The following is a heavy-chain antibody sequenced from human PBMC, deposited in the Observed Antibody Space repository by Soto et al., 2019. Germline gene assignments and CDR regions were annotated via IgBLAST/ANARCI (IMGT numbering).Heavy chain of an antibody. Sequence: QVQLVQSGAEVKKPGSSVKGSCKASGGTFSSYAIRWVRRAPGQGLEWMGGIIPIFGTADYAQKFQGRVTITADDFTSTAYMELSSLRSEVTAVYYCARHLGGNHYYYGMDVWGQGTTVTVSS. D-gene: IGHD3-16*01. V-gene: IGHV1-69*12. CDR1: GGTFSSYA. CDR3: ARHLGGNHYYYGMDV. J-gene: IGHJ6*02. CDR2: IIPIFGTA.